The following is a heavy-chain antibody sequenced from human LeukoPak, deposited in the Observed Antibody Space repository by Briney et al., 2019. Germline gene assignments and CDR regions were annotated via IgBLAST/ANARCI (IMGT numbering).Heavy chain of an antibody. D-gene: IGHD6-13*01. J-gene: IGHJ4*02. CDR2: ISYDGSNK. Sequence: GRSLRLSCAASGFTFSSYGMHWVRQAPGRGLEWVAVISYDGSNKYYADSVKGRFTISRDNSKNTLYLQMNSLRAEDTAVYYCAKEGSSSWYFDYWGQGTLVTVSS. CDR1: GFTFSSYG. V-gene: IGHV3-30*18. CDR3: AKEGSSSWYFDY.